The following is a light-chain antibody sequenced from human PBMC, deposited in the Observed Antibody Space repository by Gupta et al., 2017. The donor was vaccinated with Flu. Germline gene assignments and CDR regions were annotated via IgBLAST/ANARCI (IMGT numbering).Light chain of an antibody. Sequence: DIQMTQSPSSLSASVGDTVTITCRAGQSIVDFLNWYQQKPGKAPKFLIYASFILQSGVPSRFSGSGSGTDFALTISSLQPEDFATYYCQQSFSTPQTFGQGTKVEIK. CDR2: ASF. V-gene: IGKV1-39*01. CDR3: QQSFSTPQT. CDR1: QSIVDF. J-gene: IGKJ1*01.